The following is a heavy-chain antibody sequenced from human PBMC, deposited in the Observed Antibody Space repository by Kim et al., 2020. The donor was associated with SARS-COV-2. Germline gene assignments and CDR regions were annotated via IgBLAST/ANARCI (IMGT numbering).Heavy chain of an antibody. CDR3: AKGPTRYDSSGD. Sequence: GGSLRLSCTASGLTFKRYGMNWVRQAPGKGLEWVSSISDSGGAIYYADSVKGRFTISRDNSKNTLYLQMNSLRAEDTAVYYCAKGPTRYDSSGDWGQGTLLTVSS. CDR1: GLTFKRYG. V-gene: IGHV3-23*01. CDR2: ISDSGGAI. D-gene: IGHD3-22*01. J-gene: IGHJ4*02.